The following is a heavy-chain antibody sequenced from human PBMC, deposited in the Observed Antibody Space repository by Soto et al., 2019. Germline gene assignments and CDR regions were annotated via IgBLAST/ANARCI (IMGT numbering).Heavy chain of an antibody. CDR3: AKDVYGDYYDSSGFYDY. CDR2: ISGSGGST. V-gene: IGHV3-23*01. CDR1: GFTFSSYA. Sequence: VQLLESGGGLVQPGGSLRLSCAASGFTFSSYAMSWVRQAPGKGLEWISAISGSGGSTYYADSVKGRFTISRDNSKNTLYLQMNSLRAEDTAVYYCAKDVYGDYYDSSGFYDYWGQGTLVTVSS. D-gene: IGHD3-22*01. J-gene: IGHJ4*02.